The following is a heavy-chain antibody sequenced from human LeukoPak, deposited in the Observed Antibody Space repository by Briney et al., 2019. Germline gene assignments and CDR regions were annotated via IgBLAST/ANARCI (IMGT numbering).Heavy chain of an antibody. J-gene: IGHJ4*02. CDR1: GFTFSSYA. V-gene: IGHV3-23*01. CDR2: ISNSGGGT. Sequence: PGGSLRLSCAASGFTFSSYAMSWVRQAPGKGLEWVSAISNSGGGTYYADSVKGRFTVSRDDSKNTLYLQMNSLRAEDTAVYYCAKDSDRDGYNYWIPVYYFDYWGQGTLVTVSS. CDR3: AKDSDRDGYNYWIPVYYFDY. D-gene: IGHD5-24*01.